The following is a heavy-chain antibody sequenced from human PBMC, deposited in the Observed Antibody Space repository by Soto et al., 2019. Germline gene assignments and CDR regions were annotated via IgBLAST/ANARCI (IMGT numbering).Heavy chain of an antibody. D-gene: IGHD3-10*01. CDR2: IYPGDSDT. CDR1: GYSFISYW. Sequence: PGESLKISCKGSGYSFISYWIGWVRQMPGKGLEWMGLIYPGDSDTRYSPSFRGHVTISADKSINTAYLQWSSLEASDTAMYYFLSSYYGADSYYLDYWGQGILVTISS. J-gene: IGHJ4*02. CDR3: LSSYYGADSYYLDY. V-gene: IGHV5-51*01.